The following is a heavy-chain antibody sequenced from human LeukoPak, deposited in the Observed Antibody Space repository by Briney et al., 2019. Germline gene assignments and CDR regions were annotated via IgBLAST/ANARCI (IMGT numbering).Heavy chain of an antibody. CDR1: GYTFTGYY. Sequence: ASLKVSCKASGYTFTGYYMHWVRQAPGQGLEWMGWINPNRGGTNYAQKFQGRVTMTRDTSISTAYMELSRLRSDDTAVYYCAREYSYSYSFDYWGQGTLVTVSS. CDR2: INPNRGGT. CDR3: AREYSYSYSFDY. D-gene: IGHD5-18*01. V-gene: IGHV1-2*02. J-gene: IGHJ4*02.